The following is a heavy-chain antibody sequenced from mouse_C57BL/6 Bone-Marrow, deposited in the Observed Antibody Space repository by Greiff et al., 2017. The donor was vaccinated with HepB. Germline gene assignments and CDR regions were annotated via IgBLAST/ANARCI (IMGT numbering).Heavy chain of an antibody. D-gene: IGHD1-1*01. Sequence: EVQLQESGAELARPGASVKLSCTASGFNIKDDYMHWVKQRPEQGLEWIGWIDPENGDTEYASKFQGKATITADTSSNTAYLQLSSLTSEDTAVYYCTTRYYGSGAYWGQGTLVTVSA. J-gene: IGHJ3*01. CDR2: IDPENGDT. V-gene: IGHV14-4*01. CDR1: GFNIKDDY. CDR3: TTRYYGSGAY.